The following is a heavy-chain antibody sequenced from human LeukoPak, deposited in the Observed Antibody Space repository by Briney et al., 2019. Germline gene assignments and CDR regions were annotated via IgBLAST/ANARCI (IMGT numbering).Heavy chain of an antibody. V-gene: IGHV1-2*02. J-gene: IGHJ3*02. CDR1: GYTFTGYY. CDR3: ARDPWEDIVVVPAAARAFDI. D-gene: IGHD2-2*01. Sequence: ASVRVSCKASGYTFTGYYMHWVRQAPGHGLEWMGWINPNSGGTNYAQKFQGRVTMTRDTSISTAYMELSRLRSDDTAVYYCARDPWEDIVVVPAAARAFDIWGEGTMVTVSS. CDR2: INPNSGGT.